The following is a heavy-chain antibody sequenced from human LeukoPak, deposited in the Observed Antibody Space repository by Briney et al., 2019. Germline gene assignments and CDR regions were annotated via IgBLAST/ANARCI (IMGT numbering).Heavy chain of an antibody. J-gene: IGHJ5*02. CDR1: GGTFSSYT. V-gene: IGHV1-69*04. D-gene: IGHD6-13*01. CDR2: IIPILGIA. Sequence: SVKVSCKASGGTFSSYTISWVRQAPGQGLEWMGRIIPILGIANYAQKFQGRVTITADKSTSTAYMELSSLRSEDTAVYYCARDGISWYEDNWFDPWGQGTLVTVSS. CDR3: ARDGISWYEDNWFDP.